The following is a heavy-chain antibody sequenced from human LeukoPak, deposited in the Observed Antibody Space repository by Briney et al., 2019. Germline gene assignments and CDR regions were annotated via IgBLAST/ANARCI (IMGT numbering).Heavy chain of an antibody. D-gene: IGHD5-24*01. CDR3: AVEDGYSDFDY. V-gene: IGHV3-48*01. CDR2: ISSSSSTI. Sequence: GGSLRLSCAASGFTFSSYSMNLVRQAPGKGLGWVSYISSSSSTIYYADSVKGRFTISRDNAKNSLYLQMNSLRAEDTAVYYCAVEDGYSDFDYWGQGTLVTVSS. J-gene: IGHJ4*02. CDR1: GFTFSSYS.